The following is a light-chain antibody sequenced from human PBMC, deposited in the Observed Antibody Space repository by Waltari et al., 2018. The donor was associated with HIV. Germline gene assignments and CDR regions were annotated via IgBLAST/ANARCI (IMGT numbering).Light chain of an antibody. CDR1: SSDVGSYNL. CDR3: CSYAGSPYV. Sequence: QSALTQPASVSGSPGQSITISCTGTSSDVGSYNLVSWYQQHPGKAPKLMISEVKKLPSGVSNRVSGSKAGNTASLTSSGLQAWDGADYYCCSYAGSPYVFGTGTKVTVL. CDR2: EVK. J-gene: IGLJ1*01. V-gene: IGLV2-23*02.